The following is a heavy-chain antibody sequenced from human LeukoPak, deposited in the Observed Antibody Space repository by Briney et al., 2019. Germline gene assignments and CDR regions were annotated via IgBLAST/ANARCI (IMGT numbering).Heavy chain of an antibody. CDR1: GGSTSSSSYY. J-gene: IGHJ6*03. CDR3: ASLFYYYYYMDV. CDR2: IYYSGST. Sequence: SETLSLTCTVSGGSTSSSSYYWGWIRQPPGKGLEWIGSIYYSGSTYYNPSLKSRVTISVDTSKNQFSLKLSSVTAADTAVYYCASLFYYYYYMDVWGKGTTVTVSS. V-gene: IGHV4-39*01.